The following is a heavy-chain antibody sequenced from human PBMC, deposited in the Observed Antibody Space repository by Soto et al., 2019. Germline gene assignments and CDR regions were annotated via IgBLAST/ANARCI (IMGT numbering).Heavy chain of an antibody. J-gene: IGHJ4*02. CDR1: GFTCSNYV. V-gene: IGHV3-30*18. D-gene: IGHD3-3*01. Sequence: GGSLSLSYAASGFTCSNYVMHWVRQNQGKGLEWVAVISYDGSNKYYADSVKGRFTISRDNSKNTLYLQMNSLRAEDTAVYYCAKDFHYDFWSGHRAFDYWGQGTLVNVSS. CDR3: AKDFHYDFWSGHRAFDY. CDR2: ISYDGSNK.